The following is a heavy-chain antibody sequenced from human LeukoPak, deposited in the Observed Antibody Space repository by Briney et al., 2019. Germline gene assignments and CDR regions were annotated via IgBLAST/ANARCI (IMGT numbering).Heavy chain of an antibody. D-gene: IGHD3-16*01. CDR3: ARRGIWDLQIGNWFDP. Sequence: SETLSLTRILSGDSLTTNSHWGGWLRQSPGKGLEWLGSIYSSGNSYYNPSLKTRATISPDTSKNQYSLRLTSVTAADTAIYYCARRGIWDLQIGNWFDPWGQGILVIVSS. V-gene: IGHV4-39*01. CDR2: IYSSGNS. J-gene: IGHJ5*02. CDR1: GDSLTTNSHW.